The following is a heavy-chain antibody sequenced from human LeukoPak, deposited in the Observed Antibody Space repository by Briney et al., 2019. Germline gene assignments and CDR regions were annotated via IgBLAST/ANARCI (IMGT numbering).Heavy chain of an antibody. Sequence: GGSLRLSCAASGFTFSSYSMNWVRQAPGKGLEWVSSISSSSSYIYYADSVNGRFTISRDNAKNSLYLQMNSLRAEDTAVYYCARDMDTTRRQFDYWGQGTPVTVSS. CDR2: ISSSSSYI. CDR3: ARDMDTTRRQFDY. J-gene: IGHJ4*02. CDR1: GFTFSSYS. V-gene: IGHV3-21*01. D-gene: IGHD5-18*01.